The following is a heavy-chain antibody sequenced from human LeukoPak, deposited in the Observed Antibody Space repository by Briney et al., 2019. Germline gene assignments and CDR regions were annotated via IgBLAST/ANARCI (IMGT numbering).Heavy chain of an antibody. CDR3: ARDIRSGQGGFDY. D-gene: IGHD2-15*01. CDR2: ISWNSGSI. CDR1: GFIFNNYA. Sequence: GGSLRLSCAGSGFIFNNYAMHWVRQPPGKGLEWVSGISWNSGSIDYADSVKGRFTISRDNAKNSLYLQMNSLRAEDTAVYYCARDIRSGQGGFDYWGQGTLVTVSS. V-gene: IGHV3-9*01. J-gene: IGHJ4*02.